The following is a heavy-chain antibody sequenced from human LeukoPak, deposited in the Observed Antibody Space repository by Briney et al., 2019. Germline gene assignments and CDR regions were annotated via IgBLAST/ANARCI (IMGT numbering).Heavy chain of an antibody. CDR1: GGSISSDY. J-gene: IGHJ4*02. Sequence: PSETLSLTCTVSGGSISSDYWSWIRQPPGKGLEWIGYIYYIGSTNYNPSLKSRITISVDTSKGHFSLKLSSVTAADTAVYYCARVVGATGSSDYWGQGTLVTVSS. CDR2: IYYIGST. D-gene: IGHD1-26*01. V-gene: IGHV4-59*01. CDR3: ARVVGATGSSDY.